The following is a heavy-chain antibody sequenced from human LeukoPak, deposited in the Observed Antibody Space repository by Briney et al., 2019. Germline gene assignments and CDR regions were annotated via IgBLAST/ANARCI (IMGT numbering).Heavy chain of an antibody. CDR1: GYSFTSYW. CDR2: IYPGDSDT. D-gene: IGHD6-19*01. CDR3: AVTVAGTLFDY. Sequence: GQSLNISCKGSGYSFTSYWMGWVRQMPGKGLEWMGSIYPGDSDTRYSPSVQGQVTIAPDKSIITAYLQWSSLKASDTAMYYCAVTVAGTLFDYWGQGTLVTVSS. J-gene: IGHJ4*02. V-gene: IGHV5-51*01.